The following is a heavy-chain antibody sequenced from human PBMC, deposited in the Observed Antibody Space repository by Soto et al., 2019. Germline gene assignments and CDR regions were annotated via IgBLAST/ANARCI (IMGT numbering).Heavy chain of an antibody. D-gene: IGHD2-15*01. Sequence: KTSETLSLTCSVSGGSISSYYWSWIRQPPGKGLEWIGYIYYSGSTNYNPSLKSRVTISVDTSKNQFSLKLSSVTAADTAVYYCARRGGATGDFSSWGKGTLVTXSS. CDR2: IYYSGST. J-gene: IGHJ4*03. CDR1: GGSISSYY. V-gene: IGHV4-59*01. CDR3: ARRGGATGDFSS.